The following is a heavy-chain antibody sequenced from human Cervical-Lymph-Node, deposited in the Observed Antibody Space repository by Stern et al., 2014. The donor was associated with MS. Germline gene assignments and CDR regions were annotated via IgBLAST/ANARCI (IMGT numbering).Heavy chain of an antibody. CDR3: ARSSVTTPNAFDI. D-gene: IGHD4-17*01. CDR1: GGSISSGGYS. Sequence: QVQLQESGSGLVKPSQTLSLTCAVSGGSISSGGYSWSWIRQPPGKGLEWIGYIYHSGSTYYKPFLKSRVTISGDRSKNQFSLKLSSVTAADTAVYYCARSSVTTPNAFDIWGQGTMVTVSS. J-gene: IGHJ3*02. CDR2: IYHSGST. V-gene: IGHV4-30-2*01.